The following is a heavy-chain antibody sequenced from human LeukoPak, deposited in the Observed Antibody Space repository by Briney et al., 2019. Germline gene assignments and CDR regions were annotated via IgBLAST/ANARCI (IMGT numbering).Heavy chain of an antibody. D-gene: IGHD6-19*01. CDR1: GFTFSRYW. Sequence: PGESLRLSCAASGFTFSRYWIHWVRQAPGKGLEWVSRINPDGSTTTYADSVKGRFTISRDNAKNSLYLQMNSLRAEDTAVYYCARGPAVAAPFDYWGQGTLVTVPS. CDR3: ARGPAVAAPFDY. J-gene: IGHJ4*02. CDR2: INPDGSTT. V-gene: IGHV3-74*01.